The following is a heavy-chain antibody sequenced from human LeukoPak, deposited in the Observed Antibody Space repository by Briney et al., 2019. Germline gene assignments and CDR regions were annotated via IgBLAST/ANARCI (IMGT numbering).Heavy chain of an antibody. CDR1: GGTFSSYA. V-gene: IGHV1-69*04. J-gene: IGHJ4*02. CDR2: IIPILGIA. CDR3: ARETGGTWYFDY. Sequence: SVKVSCKASGGTFSSYAISWVRQAPGQGLEWMGRIIPILGIANYAQKFQGRVTITADESTSTAYMELSSLRSEDTAVYYCARETGGTWYFDYWGQGTLVTVSS. D-gene: IGHD7-27*01.